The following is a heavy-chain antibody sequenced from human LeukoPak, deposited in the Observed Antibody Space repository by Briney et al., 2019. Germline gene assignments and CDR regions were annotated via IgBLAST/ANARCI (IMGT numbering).Heavy chain of an antibody. J-gene: IGHJ5*02. CDR3: ARDQPHAASWFDP. D-gene: IGHD2-2*01. CDR2: INPTGVTT. V-gene: IGHV3-23*01. CDR1: TIIFSDYG. Sequence: GGPLRLSCAPSTIIFSDYGMDGARQAPGRGGGWVSTINPTGVTTYYAGSVRGRFTISRDNSKNTVFLQINSLRVEDTAIYYCARDQPHAASWFDPWGQGTLVTVSS.